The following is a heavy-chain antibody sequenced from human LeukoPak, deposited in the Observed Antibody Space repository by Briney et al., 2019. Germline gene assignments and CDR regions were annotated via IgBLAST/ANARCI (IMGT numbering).Heavy chain of an antibody. Sequence: GGSLRLSCVASGFIFNDYAMRWVRHGPGKGLEWISLITWNGGHTYYADSVKGRFTISRDNSKNSLYLQMNSLRPEDTALYYCAKDRSYNSYFDYWGQGTLGTV. V-gene: IGHV3-43D*04. J-gene: IGHJ4*02. CDR3: AKDRSYNSYFDY. CDR2: ITWNGGHT. D-gene: IGHD5-24*01. CDR1: GFIFNDYA.